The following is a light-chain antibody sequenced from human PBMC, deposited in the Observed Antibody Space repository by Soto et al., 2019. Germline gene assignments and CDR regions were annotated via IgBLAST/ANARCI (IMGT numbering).Light chain of an antibody. J-gene: IGKJ4*01. CDR2: DAS. CDR1: QSVGNNY. CDR3: QQYANSPRT. Sequence: EIVLTQSPGTLSLSPGERATLSCRASQSVGNNYLAWYQQKPGQAPSLLIYDASTRATAVPNRFSGSGSGTDFTLTIGRLEPEDFAVYYCQQYANSPRTFGGGTKVEIK. V-gene: IGKV3-20*01.